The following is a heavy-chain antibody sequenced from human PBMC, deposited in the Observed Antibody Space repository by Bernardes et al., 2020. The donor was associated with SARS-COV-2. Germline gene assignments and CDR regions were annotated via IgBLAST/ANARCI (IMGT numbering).Heavy chain of an antibody. CDR2: IYYSGST. J-gene: IGHJ6*02. Sequence: SETLSLTCTVSGGSISSYYWSWIRQPPGKGLEWIGYIYYSGSTNYNPSLKSRVTISVDTSKNQFSLKLSSVTAADTAVYYCARRLGAYYYYGMAVWGQGTTVTVSS. CDR3: ARRLGAYYYYGMAV. D-gene: IGHD3-16*01. V-gene: IGHV4-59*01. CDR1: GGSISSYY.